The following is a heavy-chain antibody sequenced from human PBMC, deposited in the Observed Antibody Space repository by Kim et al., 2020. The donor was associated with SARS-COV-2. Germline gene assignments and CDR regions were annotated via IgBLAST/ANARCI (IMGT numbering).Heavy chain of an antibody. J-gene: IGHJ3*02. V-gene: IGHV3-23*01. D-gene: IGHD3-16*01. Sequence: TYHAESPKGRFTISRDNSKNTLYLQMNSLRADDTALYYCAKDRPGGDAFDIWGQGTTVTVSS. CDR2: T. CDR3: AKDRPGGDAFDI.